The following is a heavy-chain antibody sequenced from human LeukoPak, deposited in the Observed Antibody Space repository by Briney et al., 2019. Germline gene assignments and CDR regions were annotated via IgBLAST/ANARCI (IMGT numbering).Heavy chain of an antibody. V-gene: IGHV1-2*06. J-gene: IGHJ4*02. Sequence: ASVKVSCKASRYTFTGYYMHWVRQAPGQGLEWMGRINPNSGGTNYAQKFQGRVTMTRDTSISTAYMELSRLRSDDTAVYYCARVTIFGVVIIDYWGQGTLVTVSS. CDR2: INPNSGGT. CDR3: ARVTIFGVVIIDY. D-gene: IGHD3-3*01. CDR1: RYTFTGYY.